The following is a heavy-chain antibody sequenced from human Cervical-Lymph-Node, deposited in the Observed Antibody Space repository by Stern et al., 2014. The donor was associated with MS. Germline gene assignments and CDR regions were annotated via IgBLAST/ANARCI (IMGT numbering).Heavy chain of an antibody. Sequence: QVQLVQSGAEVKKPGASVKVSCQVSGYTLTDLSMHWVRQAPGKGLEWMGGFAPDAGGTIYAQKFQGRVTMTEDTSSDTAYMELSSLRSEDTAMYYCATGSGYSYGFDDWGQGTLVTVSS. CDR3: ATGSGYSYGFDD. CDR1: GYTLTDLS. J-gene: IGHJ4*02. V-gene: IGHV1-24*01. CDR2: FAPDAGGT. D-gene: IGHD5-18*01.